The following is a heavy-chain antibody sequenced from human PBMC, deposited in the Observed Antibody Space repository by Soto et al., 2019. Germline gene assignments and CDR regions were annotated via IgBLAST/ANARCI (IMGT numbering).Heavy chain of an antibody. J-gene: IGHJ4*02. CDR3: ARPDFDMASPGAGKFAF. CDR1: GYTFTGYY. V-gene: IGHV1-2*02. Sequence: GASVKVSCKASGYTFTGYYIHWVRQAPGQGLEWMGWLNPQSGGTNYARKFQGRVTMTRDTSISTAYMDVSRLRSDDTAVYYCARPDFDMASPGAGKFAFWGQGTLVTVSS. CDR2: LNPQSGGT. D-gene: IGHD3-9*01.